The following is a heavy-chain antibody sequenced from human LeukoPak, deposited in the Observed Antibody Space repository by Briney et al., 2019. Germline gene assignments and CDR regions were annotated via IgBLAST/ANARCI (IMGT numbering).Heavy chain of an antibody. J-gene: IGHJ4*02. D-gene: IGHD3-9*01. V-gene: IGHV3-23*01. CDR3: ASHFDWLSNPYFDY. CDR2: ISASGSST. Sequence: GGSLRLSCAASGFTFRRYGMSWVRQAPGKGLEWVSSISASGSSTYYADSVKGRFTISRDNSKNTLYLQMNSLRAEDTAVYYCASHFDWLSNPYFDYWGQGALVTVSS. CDR1: GFTFRRYG.